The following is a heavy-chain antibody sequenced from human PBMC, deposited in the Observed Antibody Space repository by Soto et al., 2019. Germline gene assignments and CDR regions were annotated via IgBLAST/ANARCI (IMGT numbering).Heavy chain of an antibody. Sequence: RGESLKISCKGSGYSFTSYWIAWVRQMPGKGLELMGIIYPDDSDTRYSPSFQGQVTISADKSISTAYLQWSSLKASDTAMYYCTRLNYYDSSGYPAYDAFDIWGQGTMVTVSS. CDR1: GYSFTSYW. CDR2: IYPDDSDT. V-gene: IGHV5-51*01. J-gene: IGHJ3*02. CDR3: TRLNYYDSSGYPAYDAFDI. D-gene: IGHD3-22*01.